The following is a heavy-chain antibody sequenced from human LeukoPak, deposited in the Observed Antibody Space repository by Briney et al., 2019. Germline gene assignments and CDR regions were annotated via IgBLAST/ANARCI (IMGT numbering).Heavy chain of an antibody. CDR2: ISGSGGST. Sequence: GGSLRLSCAASGFTFSSYAMSWVRQAPGKGLEWVSAISGSGGSTYYADSVKGRFTISRDNSKNTLYLQMNSLRAEDTAVYHCAKLTMVRGVIDYWGQGTLVTVSS. J-gene: IGHJ4*02. CDR3: AKLTMVRGVIDY. D-gene: IGHD3-10*01. CDR1: GFTFSSYA. V-gene: IGHV3-23*01.